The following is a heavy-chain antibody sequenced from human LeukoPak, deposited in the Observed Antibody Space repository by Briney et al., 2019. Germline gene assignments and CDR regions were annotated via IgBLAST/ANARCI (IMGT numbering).Heavy chain of an antibody. V-gene: IGHV3-23*01. Sequence: GGSLRLSCAASGFTFSSYAMSWVRQAPGKGLEWVSAISGDSHTTHYADSVKGRFTISRDNFKNTLYLQMKSLRVEDTAVYYCTREPGYSIGWGIDNWGQGTLVTVSS. CDR3: TREPGYSIGWGIDN. J-gene: IGHJ4*02. CDR2: ISGDSHTT. D-gene: IGHD6-19*01. CDR1: GFTFSSYA.